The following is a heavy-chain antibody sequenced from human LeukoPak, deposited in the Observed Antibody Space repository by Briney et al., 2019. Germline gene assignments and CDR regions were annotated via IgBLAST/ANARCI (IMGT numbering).Heavy chain of an antibody. V-gene: IGHV3-30*18. CDR3: AKDQSLAAARPFYYYYYGMDV. CDR1: GFTFSSYG. Sequence: GRSLRLSCAASGFTFSSYGMHWVRQAPGKGLEWVSVISYDGSNKYYADSVKGRFTISRDNSKHTLYLQMNSLRAEDTAVYYCAKDQSLAAARPFYYYYYGMDVWGQGTTVTVSS. J-gene: IGHJ6*02. D-gene: IGHD6-6*01. CDR2: ISYDGSNK.